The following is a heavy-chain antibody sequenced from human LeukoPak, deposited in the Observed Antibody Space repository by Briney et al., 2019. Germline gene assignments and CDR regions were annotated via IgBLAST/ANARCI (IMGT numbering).Heavy chain of an antibody. V-gene: IGHV3-33*01. J-gene: IGHJ6*02. CDR2: IWYDGSNK. Sequence: GGSLRLSCAVSGFTFSSYGMHWVRQAPGKGLEWVAVIWYDGSNKYYADSVKGRFTISRDNSKNTLYLQMNSLRAEDTAVYYCARGYDFWGGYYPYGMDVWGQGTTVTVSS. D-gene: IGHD3-3*01. CDR3: ARGYDFWGGYYPYGMDV. CDR1: GFTFSSYG.